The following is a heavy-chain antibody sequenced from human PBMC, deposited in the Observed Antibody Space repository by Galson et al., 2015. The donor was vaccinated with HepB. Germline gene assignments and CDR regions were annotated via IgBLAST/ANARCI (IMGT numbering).Heavy chain of an antibody. D-gene: IGHD3-22*01. CDR1: GFTFSNAW. CDR3: TTDPATYYYDSSGRDY. J-gene: IGHJ4*02. CDR2: IKSKTDGGTT. Sequence: SLRLSCAASGFTFSNAWMSWVRQAPGKGLEWVGRIKSKTDGGTTDYAAPVKGRFTISRDDSKNTLYLQMNSLKTEDTAVYYCTTDPATYYYDSSGRDYWGQGTLVTVSS. V-gene: IGHV3-15*01.